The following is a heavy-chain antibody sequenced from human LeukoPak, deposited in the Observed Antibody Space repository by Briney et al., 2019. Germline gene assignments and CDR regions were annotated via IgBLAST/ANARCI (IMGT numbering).Heavy chain of an antibody. D-gene: IGHD2-2*01. V-gene: IGHV4-59*01. J-gene: IGHJ5*02. CDR1: GGSISGYY. CDR2: IFYSGST. CDR3: ARSTGNWFDP. Sequence: SETLSLICTISGGSISGYYWSWIGQPPGKGLEWIGYIFYSGSTNYNPSLKSRVTISVDTSKNQFSLKLSSVTAADTAVYYCARSTGNWFDPWGQGTLVTVSS.